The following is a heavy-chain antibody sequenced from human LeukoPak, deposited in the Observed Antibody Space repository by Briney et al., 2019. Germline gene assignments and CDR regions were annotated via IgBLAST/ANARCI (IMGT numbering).Heavy chain of an antibody. J-gene: IGHJ3*02. CDR3: ARAMRLRAFDI. CDR2: ISYDGSNK. Sequence: GGSLRLSCAASGFTFSSYAMHWARQAPGKWLEWVAVISYDGSNKYYADSVKGRFTISRDNSKNTLYLQMNSLRAEDTAVYYCARAMRLRAFDIWGQGTMVTVSS. V-gene: IGHV3-30*01. CDR1: GFTFSSYA. D-gene: IGHD3-22*01.